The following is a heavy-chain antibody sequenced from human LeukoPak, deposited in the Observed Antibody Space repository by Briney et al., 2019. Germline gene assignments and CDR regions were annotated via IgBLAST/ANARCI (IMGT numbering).Heavy chain of an antibody. V-gene: IGHV3-30*18. CDR1: GFTFSSYG. CDR3: AKSLRYFDWLSGIDY. J-gene: IGHJ4*02. CDR2: ISFDGSNK. D-gene: IGHD3-9*01. Sequence: GGSLRLSCAASGFTFSSYGMHWVRQAPGKGLEWVAVISFDGSNKYYADSVKGRFTISRDNAKNSLYLQMNSLRAEDMALYYCAKSLRYFDWLSGIDYWGQGTLVTVSS.